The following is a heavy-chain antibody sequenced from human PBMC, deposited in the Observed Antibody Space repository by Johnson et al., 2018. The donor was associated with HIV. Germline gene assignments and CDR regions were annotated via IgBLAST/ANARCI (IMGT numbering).Heavy chain of an antibody. CDR3: TTGISWFGAITFDI. D-gene: IGHD3-10*01. CDR2: IKSKTDGGTT. Sequence: VQLVESGGGVVRPGGSLRLSCAASEFTFDDYGMSWVRQAPGKGLEWVGHIKSKTDGGTTDYAAPVKGRFTISRDDSKNTLYLQMNSLKTEDTAVYYCTTGISWFGAITFDIWGQGTMVTVSS. J-gene: IGHJ3*02. CDR1: EFTFDDYG. V-gene: IGHV3-15*01.